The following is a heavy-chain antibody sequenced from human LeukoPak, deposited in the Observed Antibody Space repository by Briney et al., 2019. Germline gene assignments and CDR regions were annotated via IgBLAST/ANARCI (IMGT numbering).Heavy chain of an antibody. CDR3: ARVQGSGSLDYYYMDV. CDR2: INPNSGGT. Sequence: ASVKVSCKASGYTFIDYYMHWVRQAPGQGLEWMGWINPNSGGTNYAQKFQGRVTMTRDTSISTAYMELSRLRSDDTAVYYCARVQGSGSLDYYYMDVWGKGTTVTISS. J-gene: IGHJ6*03. D-gene: IGHD3-10*01. V-gene: IGHV1-2*02. CDR1: GYTFIDYY.